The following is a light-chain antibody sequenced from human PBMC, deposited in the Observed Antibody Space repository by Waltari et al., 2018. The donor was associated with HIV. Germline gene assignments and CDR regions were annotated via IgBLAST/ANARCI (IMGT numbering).Light chain of an antibody. J-gene: IGLJ2*01. CDR2: GTD. V-gene: IGLV1-44*01. Sequence: QSLLTQPPSASGPPGSRATISCPGRNSNIGTNSVNWFQQIPGTAPKVIIYGTDQRPSGVPDRFSGSKSGTSASLAISALQSEDEADYYCATWDDSLVRPGVVFGGRTKLTVL. CDR1: NSNIGTNS. CDR3: ATWDDSLVRPGVV.